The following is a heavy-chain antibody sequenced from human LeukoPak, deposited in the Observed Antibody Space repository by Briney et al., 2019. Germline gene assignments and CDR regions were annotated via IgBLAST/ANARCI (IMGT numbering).Heavy chain of an antibody. D-gene: IGHD2-15*01. Sequence: PGGSLSLSCAASGFTFSDHYMDWVRQSPGKGLEWVGRTRNKANSYPTEYAASVKGRFIISRDDSKSSLYLQMNSLKTEDTAVYYCARQSRTCSGDSCYQLDAFDIWGHGTMVTVSS. J-gene: IGHJ3*02. CDR2: TRNKANSYPT. V-gene: IGHV3-72*01. CDR1: GFTFSDHY. CDR3: ARQSRTCSGDSCYQLDAFDI.